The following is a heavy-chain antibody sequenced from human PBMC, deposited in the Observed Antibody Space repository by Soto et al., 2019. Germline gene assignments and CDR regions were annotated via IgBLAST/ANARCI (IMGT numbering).Heavy chain of an antibody. D-gene: IGHD6-13*01. CDR1: GFTFSTYG. J-gene: IGHJ6*02. CDR3: ARERGWGSSWSHYYYGMDV. V-gene: IGHV3-30*03. Sequence: GGSLRLSCAASGFTFSTYGMHWVRQAPGKGLEWVGVILYDGSNKYYADSVKGRFTISRDNSKNTLYLQMSSLRTEDTAVYYCARERGWGSSWSHYYYGMDVWGQGTTVTVSS. CDR2: ILYDGSNK.